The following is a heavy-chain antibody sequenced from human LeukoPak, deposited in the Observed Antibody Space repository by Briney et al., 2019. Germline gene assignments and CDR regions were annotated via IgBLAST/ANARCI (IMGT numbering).Heavy chain of an antibody. J-gene: IGHJ6*03. CDR1: GFTVSNNY. Sequence: GGSLRPSCAASGFTVSNNYMSWVRQAPGKGLEWVSVIYSGGSTYYADSVKGRFTISRDNSKNTLYLQMNSLRAEDTAVYYCARDGGDYDILTGYYYYYMDVWGKGTTVTISS. CDR3: ARDGGDYDILTGYYYYYMDV. V-gene: IGHV3-66*01. CDR2: IYSGGST. D-gene: IGHD3-9*01.